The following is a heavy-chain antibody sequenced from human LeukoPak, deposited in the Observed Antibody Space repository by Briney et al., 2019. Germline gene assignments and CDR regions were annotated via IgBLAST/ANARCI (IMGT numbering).Heavy chain of an antibody. V-gene: IGHV4-34*01. Sequence: SETLSLTCAVYGGSFGGYYWSWIRQPPGKGLEWIGEINHSGSTNYNPSFKSRVTISVDTSKNQFSLKLSSATAADTAVYYCARRSSGWYGFRVDYWGQGTLVTVSS. J-gene: IGHJ4*02. D-gene: IGHD6-19*01. CDR2: INHSGST. CDR1: GGSFGGYY. CDR3: ARRSSGWYGFRVDY.